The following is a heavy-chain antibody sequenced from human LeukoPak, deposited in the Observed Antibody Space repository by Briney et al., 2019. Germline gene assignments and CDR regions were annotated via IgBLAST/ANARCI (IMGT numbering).Heavy chain of an antibody. V-gene: IGHV3-30-3*01. D-gene: IGHD4-11*01. Sequence: PGRSLRLSCAASGFTFSSYAMHWVRQAPGKGLEWVAVISYDGSNKYYADSVKGRFTISRDNSKNTLYLQMNSLRAEDTAVYYCARDGGKLGTTPSWYYYMDVWGKGPTVTVSS. CDR1: GFTFSSYA. J-gene: IGHJ6*03. CDR2: ISYDGSNK. CDR3: ARDGGKLGTTPSWYYYMDV.